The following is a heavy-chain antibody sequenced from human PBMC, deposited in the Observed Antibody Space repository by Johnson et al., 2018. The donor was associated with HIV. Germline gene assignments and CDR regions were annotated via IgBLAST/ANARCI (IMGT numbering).Heavy chain of an antibody. Sequence: QVQLVESGGGVVQPGRSLRLSCAASGFTFSSYGMHWVRQAPGKGLEWVAFIRYDGSNKYYADSVKGRFTISRDNSKNTLYLQMNSLRAEDTAVYYCAKDGPVLRYFDWSDAVDIWGQGTMVTVAS. CDR2: IRYDGSNK. J-gene: IGHJ3*02. CDR1: GFTFSSYG. V-gene: IGHV3-30*02. D-gene: IGHD3-9*01. CDR3: AKDGPVLRYFDWSDAVDI.